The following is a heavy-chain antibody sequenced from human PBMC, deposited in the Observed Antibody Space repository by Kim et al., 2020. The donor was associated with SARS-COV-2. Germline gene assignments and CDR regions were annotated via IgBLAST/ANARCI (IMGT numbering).Heavy chain of an antibody. CDR1: GFTFSSYE. D-gene: IGHD3-9*01. J-gene: IGHJ4*02. CDR3: AGLLRYFDWLGPRFDY. V-gene: IGHV3-48*03. Sequence: GGSLRLSCAASGFTFSSYEMNWVRQAPGKGLEWVSYISSSGSTIYYADSVKGRFTISRDNAKNSLYLQMNSLRAEDTAVYYWAGLLRYFDWLGPRFDYWGQGTLVTVSS. CDR2: ISSSGSTI.